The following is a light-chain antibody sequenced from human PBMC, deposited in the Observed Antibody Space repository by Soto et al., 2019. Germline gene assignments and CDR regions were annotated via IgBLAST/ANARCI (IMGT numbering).Light chain of an antibody. CDR3: LQYNSHWT. CDR1: QGIGDT. J-gene: IGKJ1*01. CDR2: DTS. Sequence: EIVMTQSPATLSVSPGEGATLSCRASQGIGDTLAWYQQKPGQTPRLLIYDTSIRATGVPARFSGSRSGAEFTLTISSLQPDDFAAYYCLQYNSHWTFGQGTKVDIK. V-gene: IGKV3-15*01.